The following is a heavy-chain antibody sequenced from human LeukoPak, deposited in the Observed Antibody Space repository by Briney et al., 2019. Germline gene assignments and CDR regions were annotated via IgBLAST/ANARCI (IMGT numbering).Heavy chain of an antibody. D-gene: IGHD2-15*01. J-gene: IGHJ4*02. CDR2: IYSGGST. Sequence: PSETLSLTCTVSDGSISTSDYYWGWIRQPPGKGLEWVSVIYSGGSTYYADSVKGRFTISRDNSKNTLYLQMNSLRAEDTAMYFCARDSNPYCSGGSCTAFDIWGQGTLVTVSS. CDR3: ARDSNPYCSGGSCTAFDI. V-gene: IGHV3-66*01. CDR1: DGSISTSDYY.